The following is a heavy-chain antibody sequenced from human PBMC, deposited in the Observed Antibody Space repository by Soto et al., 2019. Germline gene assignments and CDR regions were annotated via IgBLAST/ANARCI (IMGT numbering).Heavy chain of an antibody. Sequence: CTVSAGFTSPGGYYVCRIRHAPGEGLEWIGYIYYSGSTYYKPSLNSRLTISVDTSKNQFALKLSSVTAADRAVYYCETDRGRIIVLPPAADNYYSGFDVWCQAATVT. J-gene: IGHJ6*02. CDR3: ETDRGRIIVLPPAADNYYSGFDV. V-gene: IGHV4-30-4*08. CDR1: AGFTSPGGYY. D-gene: IGHD2-2*01. CDR2: IYYSGST.